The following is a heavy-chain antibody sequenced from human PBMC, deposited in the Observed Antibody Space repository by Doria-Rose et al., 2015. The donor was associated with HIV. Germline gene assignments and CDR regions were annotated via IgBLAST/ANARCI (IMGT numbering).Heavy chain of an antibody. J-gene: IGHJ6*03. D-gene: IGHD3-10*01. Sequence: ISSYYWNWIRQPPGKGLEWIGYIYSSGSTHYDSSLKSRVTISIDTSKNQFSLKLSSVTAADTAVYYCARFRPSRGIYYSLDVWGKGTTVTVSS. CDR1: ISSYY. CDR3: ARFRPSRGIYYSLDV. CDR2: IYSSGST. V-gene: IGHV4-4*09.